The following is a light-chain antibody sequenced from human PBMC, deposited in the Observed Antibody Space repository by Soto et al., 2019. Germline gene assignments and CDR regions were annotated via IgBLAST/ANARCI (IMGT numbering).Light chain of an antibody. V-gene: IGLV1-47*01. Sequence: QSVLTQPPSASGTPGQRVTISCSGGSSNIGSNYAYWYRQLPGTAPKLVIYANSQRPSGVPDRFSGSKSGNTASLTVSGLQADDEADYYCTSYAGNSNYVFGTGTKVTVL. CDR1: SSNIGSNY. CDR2: ANS. CDR3: TSYAGNSNYV. J-gene: IGLJ1*01.